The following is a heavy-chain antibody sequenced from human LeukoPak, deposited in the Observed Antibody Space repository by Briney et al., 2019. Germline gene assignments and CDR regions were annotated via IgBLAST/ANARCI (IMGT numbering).Heavy chain of an antibody. CDR1: GASVSSSTYS. CDR2: IYYNGRT. D-gene: IGHD3-10*01. J-gene: IGHJ4*02. V-gene: IGHV4-61*01. CDR3: ASDYGSGSWRFDY. Sequence: SETPSLTCAVSGASVSSSTYSWSWIRQPPGKGLEWIAYIYYNGRTTYNPSLKSRVTISLDTSKNQFSLRLSSVTDADTAVYYCASDYGSGSWRFDYWGQGTLATVSS.